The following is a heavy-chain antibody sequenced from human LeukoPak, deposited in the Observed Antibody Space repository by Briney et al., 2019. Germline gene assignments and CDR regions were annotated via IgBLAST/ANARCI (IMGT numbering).Heavy chain of an antibody. CDR3: AASYGYGMDV. D-gene: IGHD3-10*01. CDR1: GGSISSYY. V-gene: IGHV4-59*01. CDR2: IYYSGST. J-gene: IGHJ6*02. Sequence: SETLSLTCTVSGGSISSYYWSWIRQPPGKGLEWIGYIYYSGSTNYNPSLKSRVTISVDTSKNQFSLKLSSVTAADTAVYYCAASYGYGMDVWGQGTSVTVSS.